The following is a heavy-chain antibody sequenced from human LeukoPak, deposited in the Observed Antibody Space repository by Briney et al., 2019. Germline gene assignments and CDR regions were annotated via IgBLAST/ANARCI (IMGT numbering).Heavy chain of an antibody. Sequence: PSETLSLTCTVSGGSISSSSYYWGWIRQPPGKGLEWIGRIYYSGSTYYNRSLKSRVTISVDTSKNQFALKLSSVTAADTAVYYCARTTPDYYGSGSYYPVRDNWFDPWGQGTLVTVSP. J-gene: IGHJ5*02. CDR2: IYYSGST. CDR1: GGSISSSSYY. V-gene: IGHV4-39*01. CDR3: ARTTPDYYGSGSYYPVRDNWFDP. D-gene: IGHD3-10*01.